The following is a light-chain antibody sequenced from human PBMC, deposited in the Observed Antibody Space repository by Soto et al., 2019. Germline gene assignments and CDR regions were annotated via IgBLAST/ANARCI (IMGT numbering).Light chain of an antibody. V-gene: IGKV3-11*01. J-gene: IGKJ5*01. CDR1: QSVSTY. CDR2: DAS. CDR3: QQRAKSIT. Sequence: EIELTQSPATLSLSPGERATLSCRASQSVSTYLVWYQQKSGLAPRLLIYDASKRATGIPARFSGSGSGTDFTLTISSLEPEDFAVYYCQQRAKSITFGQGTRLEIK.